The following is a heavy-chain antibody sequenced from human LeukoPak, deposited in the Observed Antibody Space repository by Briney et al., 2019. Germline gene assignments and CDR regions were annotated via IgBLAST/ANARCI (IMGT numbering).Heavy chain of an antibody. J-gene: IGHJ1*01. V-gene: IGHV3-64*01. Sequence: PGGSLRLSCAGSGFVFSTYAMHWVRLTPGKGLEFVSAISKSGDDTSYGNDVKGRFTIPRDNIKNTVDLEMGSLRVDDTGIYYCARIPEYWGQGTVVTVSS. CDR2: ISKSGDDT. D-gene: IGHD2-2*01. CDR1: GFVFSTYA. CDR3: ARIPEY.